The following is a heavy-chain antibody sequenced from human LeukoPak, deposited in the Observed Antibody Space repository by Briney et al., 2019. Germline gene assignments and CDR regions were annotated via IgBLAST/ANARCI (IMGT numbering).Heavy chain of an antibody. CDR3: ASTIPCSGGSCQTINT. CDR1: GGSISSYY. D-gene: IGHD2-15*01. Sequence: SETLSLTCTVSGGSISSYYWSWIRQPPGKGLEWIGYIYYSGSTNYNPSLKSRVTISVDTSKNQFSLKLSSVTAADTAVYYCASTIPCSGGSCQTINTWGQGTLVTVSS. J-gene: IGHJ5*02. CDR2: IYYSGST. V-gene: IGHV4-59*12.